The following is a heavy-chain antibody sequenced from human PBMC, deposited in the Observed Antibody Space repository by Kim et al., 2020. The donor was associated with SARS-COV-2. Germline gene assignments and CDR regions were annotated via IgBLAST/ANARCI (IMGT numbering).Heavy chain of an antibody. CDR3: GTREYCSGGSCVY. V-gene: IGHV3-21*01. CDR1: GFTFSSYS. CDR2: ISSSSSYI. J-gene: IGHJ4*02. D-gene: IGHD2-15*01. Sequence: GGSLRLSCAASGFTFSSYSMNWVRQAPGKGLEWVSSISSSSSYIYYADSVKGRFTISRDNAKNSLYLQMNSLRAEDTAVYYCGTREYCSGGSCVYWGQGTLVTVSS.